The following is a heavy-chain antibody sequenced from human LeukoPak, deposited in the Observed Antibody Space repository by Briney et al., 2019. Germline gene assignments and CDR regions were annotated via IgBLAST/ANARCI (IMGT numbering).Heavy chain of an antibody. CDR1: GGSINDYY. V-gene: IGHV4-59*01. D-gene: IGHD6-13*01. J-gene: IGHJ3*02. CDR2: IFYSGST. Sequence: KTSETLSLTCTVSGGSINDYYWSWIRQSPGKGLEWIGYIFYSGSTDYNPSLKCRVTVSVDTSKNQFSLKLSSVTAADTAVYYCARGAYAAARVFDIWGQGTMVTVFS. CDR3: ARGAYAAARVFDI.